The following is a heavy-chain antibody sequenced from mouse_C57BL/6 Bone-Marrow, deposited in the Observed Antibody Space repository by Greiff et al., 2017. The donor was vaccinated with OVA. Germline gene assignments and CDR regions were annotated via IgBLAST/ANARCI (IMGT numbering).Heavy chain of an antibody. CDR3: ARKDYYGNHWYFDG. Sequence: VQLQQSGAELVRPGASVKLSCKASGYTFTDYYINWVKQRPGQGLEWIARIYPGSGNTYYNEKFKGKATLTAEKSSSTANMQLSSLTSEDSAVYCCARKDYYGNHWYFDGWGTGTTVTVCS. CDR2: IYPGSGNT. CDR1: GYTFTDYY. J-gene: IGHJ1*03. V-gene: IGHV1-76*01. D-gene: IGHD2-1*01.